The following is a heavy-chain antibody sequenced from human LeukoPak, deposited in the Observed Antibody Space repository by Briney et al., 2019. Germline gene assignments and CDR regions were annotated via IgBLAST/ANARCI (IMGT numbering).Heavy chain of an antibody. D-gene: IGHD6-19*01. J-gene: IGHJ4*02. Sequence: SETLSLTCTVSGGSISSSSYYWGWIRQPPGKGLEWIGSIYYSGSTYYNPSLKSRVTISVDTSKNQFSLKLSSVTAADTAVYYCASPETVEVAGPLEYWGQGTLVTVSS. V-gene: IGHV4-39*01. CDR2: IYYSGST. CDR3: ASPETVEVAGPLEY. CDR1: GGSISSSSYY.